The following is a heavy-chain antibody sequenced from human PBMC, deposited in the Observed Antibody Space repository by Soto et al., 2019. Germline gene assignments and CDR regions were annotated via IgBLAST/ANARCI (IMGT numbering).Heavy chain of an antibody. J-gene: IGHJ4*02. D-gene: IGHD3-22*01. CDR3: AAVRYYASSGYSDDY. Sequence: SVKGSCKTSGFTFTSSAMQWGRQARGQRLEWIGWIVVGSGNTNYAQKFQERVTITRDMSTSTAYMELSSLRSEDTAVYYCAAVRYYASSGYSDDYWGQGTLVTVSS. V-gene: IGHV1-58*02. CDR2: IVVGSGNT. CDR1: GFTFTSSA.